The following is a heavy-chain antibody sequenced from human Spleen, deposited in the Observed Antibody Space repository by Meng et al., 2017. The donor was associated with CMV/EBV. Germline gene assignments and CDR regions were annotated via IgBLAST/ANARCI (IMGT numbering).Heavy chain of an antibody. D-gene: IGHD2-15*01. Sequence: ASVKVSCKASGYTFTGYYMHWVRQAPGQGLEWMGWINPNSGGTNYAQKFQGRVTMTRDTSISTAYMELSRLRSDDTAVYYCAKVVGYRVTAGGLYFDYWGPGTLVTVSS. J-gene: IGHJ4*02. CDR1: GYTFTGYY. CDR3: AKVVGYRVTAGGLYFDY. V-gene: IGHV1-2*02. CDR2: INPNSGGT.